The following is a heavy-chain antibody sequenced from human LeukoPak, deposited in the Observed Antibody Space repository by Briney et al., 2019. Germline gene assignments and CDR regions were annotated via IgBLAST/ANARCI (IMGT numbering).Heavy chain of an antibody. Sequence: GGSLRLSCAASGFTFSSYSMSWVRQAPGKGLEWVSSISSSSSYIYYADSVKGRFTISRDNAKNSLYLQMNSLRAEDTAVYYCARESSPAALYYYYYYGMDVWGQGTTVTVSS. J-gene: IGHJ6*02. CDR2: ISSSSSYI. D-gene: IGHD2-2*01. CDR3: ARESSPAALYYYYYYGMDV. CDR1: GFTFSSYS. V-gene: IGHV3-21*01.